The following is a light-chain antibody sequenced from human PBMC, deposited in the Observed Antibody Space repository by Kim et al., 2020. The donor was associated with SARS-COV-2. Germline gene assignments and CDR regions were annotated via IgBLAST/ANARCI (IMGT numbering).Light chain of an antibody. CDR2: DAA. Sequence: AASDGDTDIITCRASQNISGWLASLQQKPGKAPKLLIYDAASLKSGVPSRFSGSGSGTEFTLTISSLQPDDFGTYYCQQYNSYWTFGQGTKVDIK. CDR3: QQYNSYWT. CDR1: QNISGW. J-gene: IGKJ1*01. V-gene: IGKV1-5*01.